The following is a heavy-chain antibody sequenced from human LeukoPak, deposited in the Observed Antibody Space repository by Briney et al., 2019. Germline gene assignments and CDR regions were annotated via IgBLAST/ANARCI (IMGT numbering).Heavy chain of an antibody. CDR1: GFTFGSYT. CDR3: ARGIAAAGQFDY. J-gene: IGHJ4*02. V-gene: IGHV3-30*04. CDR2: ISYDGSEK. D-gene: IGHD6-13*01. Sequence: GGSLRLSCAASGFTFGSYTMHWVRQAPGKGLDWVALISYDGSEKSYADSVKGRFTISRHNTKNTLYLQINILRAEDTAVYYCARGIAAAGQFDYWGQGTLVTVSS.